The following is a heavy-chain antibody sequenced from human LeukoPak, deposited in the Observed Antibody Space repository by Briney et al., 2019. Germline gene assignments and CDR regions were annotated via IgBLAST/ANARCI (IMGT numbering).Heavy chain of an antibody. Sequence: SGTLSLTCAVSGGSISSSNWWSWVRQPPGKGLEWIGEIYHSGSTNYNPSLKSRVTISVDTSKNQFSLKLSSVTAADTAVYYCASLYYFDRSRGWNYWGQGTLVTVSS. J-gene: IGHJ4*02. CDR2: IYHSGST. CDR1: GGSISSSNW. D-gene: IGHD3-22*01. CDR3: ASLYYFDRSRGWNY. V-gene: IGHV4-4*02.